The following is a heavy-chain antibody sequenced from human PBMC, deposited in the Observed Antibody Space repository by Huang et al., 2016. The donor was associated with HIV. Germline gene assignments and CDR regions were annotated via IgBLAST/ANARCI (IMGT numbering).Heavy chain of an antibody. CDR3: ARGFGIKYNHEAFDV. V-gene: IGHV1-8*01. D-gene: IGHD1-20*01. J-gene: IGHJ3*01. Sequence: QIQLAQSGAEVKTPGASVKVSCKASGYTFSNYDINWVRRASGQGLEWMGWMNPRSVNVGSTKKFQCRVAILRNSSINTSYLEVTSLTSEDTAVYDCARGFGIKYNHEAFDVWVQGTMVTVSS. CDR1: GYTFSNYD. CDR2: MNPRSVNV.